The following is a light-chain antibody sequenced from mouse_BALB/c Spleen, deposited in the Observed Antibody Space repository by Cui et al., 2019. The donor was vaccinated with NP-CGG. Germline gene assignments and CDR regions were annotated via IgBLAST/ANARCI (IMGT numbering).Light chain of an antibody. J-gene: IGLJ1*01. Sequence: QAVVTQESALTTSPGETVTLTCRSSTGAVTSSNYANWVQEKPDHLFTGLIGGTNNRAPGVPARFSGSLIGDKAAHIITGAQTEDEAIYFCALWYSNHWVFGGGTKLTVL. V-gene: IGLV1*01. CDR2: GTN. CDR1: TGAVTSSNY. CDR3: ALWYSNHWV.